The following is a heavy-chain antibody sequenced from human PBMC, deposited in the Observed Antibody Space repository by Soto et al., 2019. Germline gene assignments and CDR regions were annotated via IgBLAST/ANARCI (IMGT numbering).Heavy chain of an antibody. CDR3: AKLKAPTQPFYGMDV. CDR2: ISGSADTT. V-gene: IGHV3-23*01. J-gene: IGHJ6*02. D-gene: IGHD6-13*01. Sequence: PGGSLRLSCVASGFTFSSYAMSWVRQAPGKGLEWASAISGSADTTYYAGYVKGRFTISRDNSKNTLYLQMNSLRAEDTALYYCAKLKAPTQPFYGMDVWGQGTTVTVSS. CDR1: GFTFSSYA.